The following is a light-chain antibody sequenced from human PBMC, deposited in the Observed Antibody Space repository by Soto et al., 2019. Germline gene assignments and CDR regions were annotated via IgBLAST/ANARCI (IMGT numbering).Light chain of an antibody. CDR3: QQYNSYSGGYT. CDR2: DAS. CDR1: QSISTW. V-gene: IGKV1-5*01. J-gene: IGKJ2*01. Sequence: DVQVTQSPSTLSASVGDRVTITCRASQSISTWLAWYQQKPGKAPKLLMYDASSLESGVPSRFSVSGSGTEFTLTISSLQPDDFATYYCQQYNSYSGGYTFGQGTKLEIK.